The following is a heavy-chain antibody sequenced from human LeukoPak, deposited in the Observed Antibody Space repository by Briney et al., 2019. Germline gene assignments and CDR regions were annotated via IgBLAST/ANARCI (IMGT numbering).Heavy chain of an antibody. Sequence: PGGSLRLSCAASGFTFSSYSMNWVRQAPGKGLEGVSSISSSSRYIYYADSVKCRFTISRDNAKNSLYLQMNSLRAEDTAVYYCARKHYDFWSGLDYFDYWGQGTLVTVSS. V-gene: IGHV3-21*01. J-gene: IGHJ4*02. CDR3: ARKHYDFWSGLDYFDY. D-gene: IGHD3-3*01. CDR1: GFTFSSYS. CDR2: ISSSSRYI.